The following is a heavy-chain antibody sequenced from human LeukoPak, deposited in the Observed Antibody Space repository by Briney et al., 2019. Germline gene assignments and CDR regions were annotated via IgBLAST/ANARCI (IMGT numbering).Heavy chain of an antibody. CDR2: IYHSGST. CDR3: ARIGCSGGSCYFDG. Sequence: SETLSLTCAVSGYSISSGYYWGWIRQPPGKGLEWIGSIYHSGSTYYNPSLKSRVTISVDTSKNQFSLKLSSVTAAVTAVYYCARIGCSGGSCYFDGWGQGTLVTVSS. V-gene: IGHV4-38-2*01. D-gene: IGHD2-15*01. CDR1: GYSISSGYY. J-gene: IGHJ4*02.